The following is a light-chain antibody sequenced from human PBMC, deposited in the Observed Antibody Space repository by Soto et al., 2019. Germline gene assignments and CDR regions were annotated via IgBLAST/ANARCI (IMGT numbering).Light chain of an antibody. CDR3: QHYGRSPPWT. CDR2: GAS. Sequence: EIVLTQSPGTLSLFPGERATLSCRASQSVSSTYFAWYRQKPGQPPSLLIYGASNRATGVPDRFSGSGSGPDFTLTISRLEPEDFAVYYCQHYGRSPPWTFGQGTKVEIK. CDR1: QSVSSTY. V-gene: IGKV3-20*01. J-gene: IGKJ1*01.